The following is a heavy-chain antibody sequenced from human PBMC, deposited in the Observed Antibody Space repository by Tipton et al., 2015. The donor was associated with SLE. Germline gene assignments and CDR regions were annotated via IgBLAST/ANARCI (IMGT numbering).Heavy chain of an antibody. Sequence: TLSLTCTVSGGSISSHYWSWIRQPPGKGLEWIGYIYYSGSTNYNPSLKSRVTISVDTSKNQFSLKLSSVTAADTAVYYCARGGGSSGVLDYWGQGTLVTVSS. D-gene: IGHD6-19*01. CDR3: ARGGGSSGVLDY. CDR2: IYYSGST. J-gene: IGHJ4*02. V-gene: IGHV4-59*11. CDR1: GGSISSHY.